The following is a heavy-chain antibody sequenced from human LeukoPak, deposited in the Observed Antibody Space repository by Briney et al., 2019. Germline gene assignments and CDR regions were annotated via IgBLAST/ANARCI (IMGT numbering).Heavy chain of an antibody. J-gene: IGHJ6*03. CDR1: GYTFTSYG. Sequence: GASVKVSCKASGYTFTSYGISWVRQATGQGLEWMGWMNPNSGNTGYAQKFQGRVTMTRNTSISTAYMDLSSLRSDDTAVYYCARGFGPAAMNYYMDVWGKGTTVTISS. V-gene: IGHV1-8*02. D-gene: IGHD2-2*01. CDR3: ARGFGPAAMNYYMDV. CDR2: MNPNSGNT.